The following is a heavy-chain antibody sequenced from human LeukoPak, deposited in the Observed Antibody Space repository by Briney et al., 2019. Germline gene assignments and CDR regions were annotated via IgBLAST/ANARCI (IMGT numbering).Heavy chain of an antibody. J-gene: IGHJ2*01. CDR2: IWYDGNNK. V-gene: IGHV3-33*01. CDR3: ARDLAAGEHFYFDL. Sequence: PGGSLRLSCAASGFTFSNYGMHWVRQAPGKGLEWVALIWYDGNNKYYADSVKGRFTVSRDNSKNTLYLQMHSLRAEDTAVYYCARDLAAGEHFYFDLWGRGALVTVSS. CDR1: GFTFSNYG. D-gene: IGHD7-27*01.